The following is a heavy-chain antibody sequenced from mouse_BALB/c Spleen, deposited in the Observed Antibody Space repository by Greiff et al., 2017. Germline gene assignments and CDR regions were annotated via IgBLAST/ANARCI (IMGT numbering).Heavy chain of an antibody. CDR3: ARSGWNAMDY. CDR2: ISSGSSTI. D-gene: IGHD3-1*01. V-gene: IGHV5-17*02. CDR1: GFTFSSFG. J-gene: IGHJ4*01. Sequence: DVKLVESGGGLVQPGGSRELSCAASGFTFSSFGMHWVRQAPEQGLEWVAYISSGSSTIYYADTVKGRFTISRDNPKNTLFLQMTSLRSEDTAMYYCARSGWNAMDYWGQGTSVTVSS.